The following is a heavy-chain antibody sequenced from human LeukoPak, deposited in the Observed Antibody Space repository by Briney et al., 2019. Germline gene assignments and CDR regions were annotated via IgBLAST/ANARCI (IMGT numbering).Heavy chain of an antibody. CDR1: GFTFSSYS. J-gene: IGHJ4*02. Sequence: GGSLRLSCAASGFTFSSYSMNWVRQAPGKGLEWVSYISSSSSTIYYADSVKGRFTISRDNAKNSLYLQMNSLRAEDTAVYYCARDSPGGYYYDSSGYYDYWGQGTLVIVSS. CDR2: ISSSSSTI. CDR3: ARDSPGGYYYDSSGYYDY. D-gene: IGHD3-22*01. V-gene: IGHV3-48*04.